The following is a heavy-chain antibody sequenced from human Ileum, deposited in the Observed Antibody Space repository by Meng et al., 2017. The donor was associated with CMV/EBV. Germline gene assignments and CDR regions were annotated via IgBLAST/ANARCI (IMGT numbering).Heavy chain of an antibody. D-gene: IGHD3-22*01. CDR1: VFSLILGVG. Sequence: VFSLILGVGVGWFRQPPPQALVLLAAVFCDDSKPYRPSLKIRFSIMKDTANSQALFTMTNMDPVDTATYYCARTTKARTSYYDTFDYWGQGTLVTVSS. V-gene: IGHV2-5*02. CDR3: ARTTKARTSYYDTFDY. CDR2: VFCDDSK. J-gene: IGHJ4*02.